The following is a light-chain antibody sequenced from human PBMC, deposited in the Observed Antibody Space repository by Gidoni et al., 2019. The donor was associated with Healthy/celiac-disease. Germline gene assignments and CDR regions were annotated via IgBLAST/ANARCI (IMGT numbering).Light chain of an antibody. Sequence: DIQMTQSPSSLSASVGDRVTITCRASQSISSYLNWYQQKPGKAPKLLIYAASSLQSGVPSRFSGSGSGTDCTLTISSLQPEDFATYYCQQSYSTPFTFGPXTKVDIK. CDR2: AAS. CDR3: QQSYSTPFT. CDR1: QSISSY. J-gene: IGKJ3*01. V-gene: IGKV1-39*01.